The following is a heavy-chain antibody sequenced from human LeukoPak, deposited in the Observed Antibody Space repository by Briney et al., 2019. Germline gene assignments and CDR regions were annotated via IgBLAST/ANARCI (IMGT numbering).Heavy chain of an antibody. CDR3: ARDSSSGWFDAFDI. CDR2: IWYDGSNK. D-gene: IGHD6-19*01. CDR1: GFIFSSYG. J-gene: IGHJ3*02. Sequence: GGSLRLSCAASGFIFSSYGMHWDRQAPGKGLEWVAVIWYDGSNKYYADSVKGRFTISRDNSKNTLYLQMNSLRAEDTAVYYCARDSSSGWFDAFDIWGQGTMVTVS. V-gene: IGHV3-33*01.